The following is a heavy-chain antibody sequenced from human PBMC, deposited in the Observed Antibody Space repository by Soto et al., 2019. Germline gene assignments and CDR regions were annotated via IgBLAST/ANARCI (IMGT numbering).Heavy chain of an antibody. Sequence: QVQLVQSGAEVKKPGSSVKVSCKASGGTFSSYAISWVRQAPGQGLEWMGGIIPIFGTANYAQKFQGRVTITADESTRTAYMELISLRSEDTAVYYCASPNSSSWYSQYWYFDLWGRGTLVTVSS. CDR3: ASPNSSSWYSQYWYFDL. J-gene: IGHJ2*01. D-gene: IGHD6-13*01. V-gene: IGHV1-69*12. CDR1: GGTFSSYA. CDR2: IIPIFGTA.